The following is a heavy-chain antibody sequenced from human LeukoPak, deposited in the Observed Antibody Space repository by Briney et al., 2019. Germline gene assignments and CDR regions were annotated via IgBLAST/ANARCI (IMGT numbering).Heavy chain of an antibody. J-gene: IGHJ4*02. CDR3: ARVLDSAWYSGY. Sequence: GGSLRLSCAASGFTFSSYGMNWVRQAPGKGLEWVASISSSSSYIYYADSVKGRFTISRDTAKNSLYLQMNSLGAEDTAVYYCARVLDSAWYSGYWGQGTLVTVSS. V-gene: IGHV3-21*01. CDR2: ISSSSSYI. D-gene: IGHD6-19*01. CDR1: GFTFSSYG.